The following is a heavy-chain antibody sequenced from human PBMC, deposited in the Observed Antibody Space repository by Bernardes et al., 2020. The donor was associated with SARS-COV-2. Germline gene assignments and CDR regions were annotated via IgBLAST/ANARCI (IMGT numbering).Heavy chain of an antibody. D-gene: IGHD3-16*01. CDR2: ITSSSNYI. J-gene: IGHJ4*02. V-gene: IGHV3-21*01. Sequence: GGSLRLCCAASGFSLSNYTMNWVRQAPGKGLEWVASITSSSNYIHYAASVMGRFTISRDNAKNSVYLQMNSMRAEDTALYYCARALGRGGAYWGQGTPVTVSS. CDR1: GFSLSNYT. CDR3: ARALGRGGAY.